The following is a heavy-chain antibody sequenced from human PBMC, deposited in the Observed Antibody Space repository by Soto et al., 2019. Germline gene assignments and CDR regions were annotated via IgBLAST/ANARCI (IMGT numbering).Heavy chain of an antibody. CDR1: GFTFSSYW. D-gene: IGHD3-22*01. CDR3: ARATFPGGYYDSSGYYETFGGFDY. V-gene: IGHV3-74*01. CDR2: INSDGSST. Sequence: GGSLRLSCAASGFTFSSYWMHWVRQAPGKGLVWVSRINSDGSSTSYADSVKGRFTISRDNAKNTLYLQMNSLRAEDTAVYYCARATFPGGYYDSSGYYETFGGFDYWGQGTLVTVSS. J-gene: IGHJ4*02.